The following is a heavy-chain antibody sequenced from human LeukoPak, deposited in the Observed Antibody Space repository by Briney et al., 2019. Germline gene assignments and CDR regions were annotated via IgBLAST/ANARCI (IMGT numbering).Heavy chain of an antibody. CDR3: SRSLNF. Sequence: PGGSLRLSCATSGFTFSRSWMDWVRQAPGKGLEWVANIKEDGSETHYVDFAKGRFTISRDNAKNSLFLQVDNLRVEDTAIYYCSRSLNFWGQGTLATVSP. CDR1: GFTFSRSW. V-gene: IGHV3-7*01. CDR2: IKEDGSET. J-gene: IGHJ4*02.